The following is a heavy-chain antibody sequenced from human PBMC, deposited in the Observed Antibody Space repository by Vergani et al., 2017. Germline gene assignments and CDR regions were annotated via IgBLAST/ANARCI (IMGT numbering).Heavy chain of an antibody. Sequence: QVQLQESGPGLVKPSETLSLTCTVSGGSISSYYWSWIRQPPGKGLEWIGYIYYSGSTNYNPSLNSRVTISVDTSKNQFSLKLSSVTAADTAVYYCARDLTMVRGVTKGYYYGMDVWGQGTTVTVSS. CDR1: GGSISSYY. D-gene: IGHD3-10*01. CDR3: ARDLTMVRGVTKGYYYGMDV. J-gene: IGHJ6*02. V-gene: IGHV4-59*01. CDR2: IYYSGST.